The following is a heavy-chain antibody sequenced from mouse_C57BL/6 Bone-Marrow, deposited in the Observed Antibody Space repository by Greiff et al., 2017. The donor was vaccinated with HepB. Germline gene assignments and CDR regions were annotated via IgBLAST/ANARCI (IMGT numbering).Heavy chain of an antibody. Sequence: EVMLVESGGGLVQSGRSLRLSCATSGFTFSDFYMEWVRQAPGKGLEWIAASRNKANDYTTEYSASVKGRFIVSRDTSQSILYLQMNALRAEDTAIYYCARAGGSSYLYWYFDVWGTGTTVTVSS. D-gene: IGHD1-1*01. V-gene: IGHV7-1*01. J-gene: IGHJ1*03. CDR2: SRNKANDYTT. CDR3: ARAGGSSYLYWYFDV. CDR1: GFTFSDFY.